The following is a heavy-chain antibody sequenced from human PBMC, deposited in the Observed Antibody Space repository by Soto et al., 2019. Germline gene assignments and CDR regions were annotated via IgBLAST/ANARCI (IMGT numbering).Heavy chain of an antibody. Sequence: QVQLQESGPGLVKPSQTLSLTCTVSGGSISSGGYYWSWIRQHPGKGLEWIGYIYYSGSTYYNTSLNSRVTLSVDTSNNQFSLKLSSVPAADTAVYYCARSPWGPTLFDPWGQGTLVTVSS. V-gene: IGHV4-31*03. CDR3: ARSPWGPTLFDP. CDR1: GGSISSGGYY. J-gene: IGHJ5*02. D-gene: IGHD3-16*01. CDR2: IYYSGST.